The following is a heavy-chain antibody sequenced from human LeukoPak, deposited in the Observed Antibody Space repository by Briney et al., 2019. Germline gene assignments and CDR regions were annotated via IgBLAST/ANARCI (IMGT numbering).Heavy chain of an antibody. V-gene: IGHV4-59*01. CDR2: IYYSGST. Sequence: SETLSLTCTVSGGSISSYYRSWIRQPPGKGLEWIGYIYYSGSTNYNPSLKSRVTISVDTSKNQFSLKLSSVTAADTAVYYCARLSWINYYDSSGYYVPNWFDPWGQGTLVTVSS. CDR1: GGSISSYY. CDR3: ARLSWINYYDSSGYYVPNWFDP. J-gene: IGHJ5*02. D-gene: IGHD3-22*01.